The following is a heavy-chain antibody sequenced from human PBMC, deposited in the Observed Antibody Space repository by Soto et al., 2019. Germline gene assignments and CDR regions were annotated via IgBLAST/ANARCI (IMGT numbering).Heavy chain of an antibody. CDR2: ISSSSYI. CDR3: ARDLSSSWYYFDY. V-gene: IGHV3-21*01. J-gene: IGHJ4*02. Sequence: GGSLRLSCAASGFTFSSYSMNWVRQAPGKGLEWVSSISSSSYIYYADSVKGRFTISRDNAKNSLYLQMNSLRAEDTAVYYCARDLSSSWYYFDYRGQRTPVTVSS. CDR1: GFTFSSYS. D-gene: IGHD6-13*01.